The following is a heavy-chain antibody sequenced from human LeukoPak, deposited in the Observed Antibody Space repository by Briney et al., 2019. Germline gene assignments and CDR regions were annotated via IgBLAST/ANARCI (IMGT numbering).Heavy chain of an antibody. CDR2: SYYDGST. CDR1: GGSITSSRYY. D-gene: IGHD2-8*01. J-gene: IGHJ4*02. V-gene: IGHV4-39*01. CDR3: VGHIGDIVLMVYDN. Sequence: PSETLSLTCTVSGGSITSSRYYWGWIRQPPGRGLEWIGSSYYDGSTYYNPSLKSRVTISVDTSKNQFSLKLSSATAADTAVYYCVGHIGDIVLMVYDNWGQGTLVTVSS.